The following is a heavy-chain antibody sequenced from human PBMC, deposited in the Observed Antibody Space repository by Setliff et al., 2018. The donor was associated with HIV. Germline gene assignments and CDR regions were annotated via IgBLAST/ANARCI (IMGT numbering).Heavy chain of an antibody. D-gene: IGHD3-22*01. J-gene: IGHJ3*02. Sequence: GGSLRLSCAASGFIFSSKWMHWVRQVPGKGLVWVSRMNSDGSSTSYADSVKGRFTISRDNSKNTLYLQMNSLRAEDTAVYCCARSKGHLYYDDDTGYVLRAFDIWGQGTMVTVSS. V-gene: IGHV3-74*01. CDR1: GFIFSSKW. CDR2: MNSDGSST. CDR3: ARSKGHLYYDDDTGYVLRAFDI.